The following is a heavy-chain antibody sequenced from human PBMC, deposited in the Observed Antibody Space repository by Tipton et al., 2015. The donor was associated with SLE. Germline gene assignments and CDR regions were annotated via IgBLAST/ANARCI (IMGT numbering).Heavy chain of an antibody. CDR2: IFQSGTT. CDR1: GGSFSGYY. D-gene: IGHD2-15*01. Sequence: LRLSCAVYGGSFSGYYWGWIRQPPGKGLEWIGSIFQSGTTYYNPSLKSRLIISLDTSKNQFSLKLRSVTAADTAVYFCARRVTYCSGATCYPDAFDSWGQGTMVTVSS. V-gene: IGHV4-34*12. CDR3: ARRVTYCSGATCYPDAFDS. J-gene: IGHJ3*01.